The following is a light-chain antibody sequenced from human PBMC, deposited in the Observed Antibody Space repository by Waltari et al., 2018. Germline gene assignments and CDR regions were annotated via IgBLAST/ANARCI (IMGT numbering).Light chain of an antibody. CDR2: DAS. Sequence: DIQMTQSPSSLSASVGDRVTITCQASQGISNFLHWYQQKLGKAPKLLIYDASNLKTGVPSRFSGSGSGTHFSFTISGLQPEDVGTYYCQQYGNLPPTFGGGTKVEIK. V-gene: IGKV1-33*01. J-gene: IGKJ4*01. CDR3: QQYGNLPPT. CDR1: QGISNF.